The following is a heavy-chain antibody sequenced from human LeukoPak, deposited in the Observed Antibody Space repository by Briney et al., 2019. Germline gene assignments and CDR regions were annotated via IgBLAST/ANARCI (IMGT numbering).Heavy chain of an antibody. Sequence: GGSLRLSCAASGFTFRSYGMRWVRQAPGKGLEWVSTISGSGGSTYYADSVKGRFTISRDNSKNTLYLQMNSLRAEDTAVYYCAKDHSIVVVTAIQYWGQGTLVTVSS. CDR1: GFTFRSYG. D-gene: IGHD2-21*02. CDR2: ISGSGGST. CDR3: AKDHSIVVVTAIQY. J-gene: IGHJ4*02. V-gene: IGHV3-23*01.